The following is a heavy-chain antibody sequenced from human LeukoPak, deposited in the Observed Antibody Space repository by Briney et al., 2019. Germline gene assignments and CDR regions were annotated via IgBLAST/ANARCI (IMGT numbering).Heavy chain of an antibody. Sequence: ASVKVSCKASGGTFSSYAISWVRQAPGQGLEWMGGIIPIFGTANYAQKFQGRVTITADESTSTAYMELSSLRSEDTAVYYCARRGRIFGVVIIGYFDYWGQGTLVTVSS. CDR2: IIPIFGTA. CDR1: GGTFSSYA. J-gene: IGHJ4*02. V-gene: IGHV1-69*13. CDR3: ARRGRIFGVVIIGYFDY. D-gene: IGHD3-3*01.